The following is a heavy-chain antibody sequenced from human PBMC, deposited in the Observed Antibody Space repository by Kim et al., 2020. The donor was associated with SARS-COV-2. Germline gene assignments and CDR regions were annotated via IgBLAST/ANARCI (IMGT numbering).Heavy chain of an antibody. CDR1: GFNFGNYA. CDR3: AKADGAIAAAGPLHS. D-gene: IGHD6-13*01. CDR2: IRGSGSST. Sequence: GGSLRLSCAASGFNFGNYAMSWVRQAPGKGLEWVSSIRGSGSSTYYAASVKGRFSVSRDNSKNMLFLQMKSLRVDDTAIYYCAKADGAIAAAGPLHSWGRGTLVTVAS. V-gene: IGHV3-23*01. J-gene: IGHJ4*02.